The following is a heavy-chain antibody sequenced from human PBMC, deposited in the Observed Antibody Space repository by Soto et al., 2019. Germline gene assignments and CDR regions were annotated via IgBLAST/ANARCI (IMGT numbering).Heavy chain of an antibody. J-gene: IGHJ4*02. CDR1: GDSISSSY. CDR2: IDYSGST. CDR3: ARHSGSYDFDS. V-gene: IGHV4-59*01. D-gene: IGHD1-26*01. Sequence: SETLSLTCSVSGDSISSSYWSWIRQPPGKGLEWIAYIDYSGSTHPNPSLKSRVTMSLDTSKNQFSLKLSSVTASDTAVYFCARHSGSYDFDSWGQGTLVTVSS.